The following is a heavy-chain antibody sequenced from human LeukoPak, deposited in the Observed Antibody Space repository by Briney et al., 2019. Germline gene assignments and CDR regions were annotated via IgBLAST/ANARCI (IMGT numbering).Heavy chain of an antibody. Sequence: SETLSLTCTVSGGSIRDFYWSWIRQSPQRRLEFISYIQNSGSAEYNPSLKSRVTISVDTSKSQFSLKLKSVTAADTAVYYCASLAVPFGWYGGSYYWYMDVWGKGTTVTVSS. D-gene: IGHD6-19*01. CDR1: GGSIRDFY. CDR2: IQNSGSA. CDR3: ASLAVPFGWYGGSYYWYMDV. J-gene: IGHJ6*03. V-gene: IGHV4-59*01.